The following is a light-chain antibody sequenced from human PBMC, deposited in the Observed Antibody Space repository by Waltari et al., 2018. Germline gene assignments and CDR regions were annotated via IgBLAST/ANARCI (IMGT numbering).Light chain of an antibody. V-gene: IGLV4-69*01. CDR1: SGHINNV. CDR3: QTGGHGTWV. J-gene: IGLJ3*02. CDR2: VNSDGSH. Sequence: LVLTQSPSASASLGASVNLTCTLSSGHINNVIAWLQQRPEKGPRHLMKVNSDGSHNKGDEIPDRFSGSSSGAERYLTISSLQSEDEADYFCQTGGHGTWVFGGGTKLTVL.